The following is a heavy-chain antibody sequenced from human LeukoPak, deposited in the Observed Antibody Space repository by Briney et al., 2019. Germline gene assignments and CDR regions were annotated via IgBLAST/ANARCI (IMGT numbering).Heavy chain of an antibody. Sequence: GASVKVSCKASGYTFTSYDINWVRQATGQGLEWMGWMNPNSGNTGYAQKFQGRVTMTRDTSISTAYMELSRLRSDNTAVYYCARDIPLWSGDLWPQFDQWGQGTLVTVSS. V-gene: IGHV1-8*01. CDR3: ARDIPLWSGDLWPQFDQ. J-gene: IGHJ4*02. CDR1: GYTFTSYD. D-gene: IGHD3-10*01. CDR2: MNPNSGNT.